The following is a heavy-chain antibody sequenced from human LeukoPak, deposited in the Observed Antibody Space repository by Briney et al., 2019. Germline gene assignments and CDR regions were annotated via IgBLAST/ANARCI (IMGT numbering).Heavy chain of an antibody. CDR3: ASRYFCSSTSCYTFDY. J-gene: IGHJ4*02. Sequence: PSETLSLTCAVYGEPFNGYYWNWIRQSPGKGLGWIGEINHSGSTNYNPSLKSRVTISVDTSKNQFSLKLNSVTAADTAVYYCASRYFCSSTSCYTFDYWGQGTLVTVSS. V-gene: IGHV4-34*01. D-gene: IGHD2-2*02. CDR1: GEPFNGYY. CDR2: INHSGST.